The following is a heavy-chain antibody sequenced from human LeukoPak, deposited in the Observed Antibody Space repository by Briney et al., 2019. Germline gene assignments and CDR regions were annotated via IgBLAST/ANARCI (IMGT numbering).Heavy chain of an antibody. Sequence: SQTLSLTCTVSVGSLSSGDYYWSWIRQPPGKGLEWLGYIYYSGSTYYNPSLKSRAIISVDTPKNQFSLKRSSVAAADTVVYYCARVTDYRNYFVPWGQGSLVTVSS. CDR2: IYYSGST. V-gene: IGHV4-31*03. CDR1: VGSLSSGDYY. D-gene: IGHD5-12*01. CDR3: ARVTDYRNYFVP. J-gene: IGHJ5*02.